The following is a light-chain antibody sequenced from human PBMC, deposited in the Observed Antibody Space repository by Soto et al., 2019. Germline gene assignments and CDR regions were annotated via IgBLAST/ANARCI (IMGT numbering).Light chain of an antibody. CDR3: SSYATSKTYV. Sequence: QSALTQPPSASGSPGQSVTISCTGTSSDVGAYNHVSWYQQHPGKVPKLMIYEVNKRPSGVPNRFSGSKSGNTASLTVSGLQAEDEADYYCSSYATSKTYVFGTGTKLTVL. CDR1: SSDVGAYNH. J-gene: IGLJ1*01. CDR2: EVN. V-gene: IGLV2-8*01.